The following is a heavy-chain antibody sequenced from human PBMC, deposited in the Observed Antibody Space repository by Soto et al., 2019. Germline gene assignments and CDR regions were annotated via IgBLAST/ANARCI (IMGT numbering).Heavy chain of an antibody. CDR3: AKDRPRRTSGYFFDY. V-gene: IGHV1-3*01. J-gene: IGHJ4*02. CDR1: GYGFTHDV. CDR2: IGAGDGKT. D-gene: IGHD1-1*01. Sequence: ALVKGSCKASGYGFTHDVGDWVRQDPGQRLEWMGWIGAGDGKTYYSQNFQGRVTITKDTSATTAYMELNSLRAEDTALYYCAKDRPRRTSGYFFDYWGQGTPVTVSS.